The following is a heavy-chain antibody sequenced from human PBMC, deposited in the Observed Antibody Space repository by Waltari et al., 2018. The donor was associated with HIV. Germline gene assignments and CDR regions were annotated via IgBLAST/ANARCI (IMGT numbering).Heavy chain of an antibody. V-gene: IGHV1-3*04. CDR1: GNTFTIYT. D-gene: IGHD3-22*01. Sequence: QVQLVQSGAEVKKPGASVKVSCEVSGNTFTIYTIHWVRQAPGQGLEWMGWIYTGNCNRKSSQKFQDRLTITRDTSANTFYMELRSLTSEDTAVYNRALSITHYSDPLDVWGQGTTVTVSS. CDR3: ALSITHYSDPLDV. CDR2: IYTGNCNR. J-gene: IGHJ6*02.